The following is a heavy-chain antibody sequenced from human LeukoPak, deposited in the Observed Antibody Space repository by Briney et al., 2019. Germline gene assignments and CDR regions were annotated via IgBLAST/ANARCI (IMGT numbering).Heavy chain of an antibody. CDR3: AREAEEAFDY. Sequence: GGSLRLSCATSGFSFNNDWMDWVRQAPGKGLEWVANINQDGSEKNCLDSVKGRFTISRDNAQNSLYLQMNRLRAEDTAVYFCAREAEEAFDYWGQGTLVTVSS. CDR2: INQDGSEK. CDR1: GFSFNNDW. V-gene: IGHV3-7*01. J-gene: IGHJ4*02.